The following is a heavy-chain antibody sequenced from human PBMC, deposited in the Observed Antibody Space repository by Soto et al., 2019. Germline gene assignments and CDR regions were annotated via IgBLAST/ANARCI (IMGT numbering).Heavy chain of an antibody. CDR2: INPSGDFT. Sequence: QVQLVQSGAEVKEPGSSVKVSCKASGGSFETFIMNWVRQIPGQGLEWMGKINPSGDFTTYAQRFQGRVTMTRDTSTTTVYMEVNGLTSEDTAIYYCARETSGGPFKWFDPWGQGTLVTVSS. CDR1: GGSFETFI. CDR3: ARETSGGPFKWFDP. V-gene: IGHV1-46*02. D-gene: IGHD2-15*01. J-gene: IGHJ5*02.